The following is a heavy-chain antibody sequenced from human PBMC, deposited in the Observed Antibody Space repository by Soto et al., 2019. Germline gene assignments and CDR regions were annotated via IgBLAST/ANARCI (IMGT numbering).Heavy chain of an antibody. J-gene: IGHJ6*02. CDR2: MNPNSGNT. D-gene: IGHD5-18*01. V-gene: IGHV1-8*01. CDR3: ARGIYSYGPFYGMDV. Sequence: ASVKVSCKASGYTFTSYDINWVRQATGQGLEWMGWMNPNSGNTGYAQKFQGRVTMTRDTSTSTVYMELSSLRSEDTAVYYCARGIYSYGPFYGMDVWGQGTTVTVSS. CDR1: GYTFTSYD.